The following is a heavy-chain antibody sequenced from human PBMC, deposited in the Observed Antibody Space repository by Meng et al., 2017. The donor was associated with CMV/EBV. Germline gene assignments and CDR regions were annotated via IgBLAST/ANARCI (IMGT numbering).Heavy chain of an antibody. CDR2: ISGSGGST. CDR3: AKYDFWSGYYTGGFDY. D-gene: IGHD3-3*01. CDR1: GFTFSSYA. V-gene: IGHV3-23*01. J-gene: IGHJ4*02. Sequence: GGSLRLSCAASGFTFSSYAMSWVRQAPGKGLEWVSAISGSGGSTYYADSVKGRFTISRDNSKNTLYLQMNSLRAEDTAVYYCAKYDFWSGYYTGGFDYWGQGTLVTVSS.